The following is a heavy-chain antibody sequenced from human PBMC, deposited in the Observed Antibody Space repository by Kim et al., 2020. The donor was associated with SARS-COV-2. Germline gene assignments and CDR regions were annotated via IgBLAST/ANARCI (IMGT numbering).Heavy chain of an antibody. V-gene: IGHV3-23*03. CDR1: GFTFSSYA. D-gene: IGHD6-13*01. CDR3: AKGGGSSWTRHNWFDP. J-gene: IGHJ5*02. Sequence: GGSLRLSCAASGFTFSSYAMSWVRQAPGKGLEWVSVIYSGGSSTYYADSVKGRFTISRDNSKNTLYLQMNSLRAEDTAVYYCAKGGGSSWTRHNWFDPWGQGTLVTVSS. CDR2: IYSGGSST.